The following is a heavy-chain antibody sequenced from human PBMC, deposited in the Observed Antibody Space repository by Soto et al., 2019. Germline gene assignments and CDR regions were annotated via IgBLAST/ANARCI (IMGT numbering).Heavy chain of an antibody. D-gene: IGHD4-4*01. CDR3: ASSYSNYALIDYYYGMDV. Sequence: QVQLVQSGAEVKKPGASVKVSCKASGYTFTSYAMHWVRQAPGQRLEWMGWINAGNGNTKYSQKFQGRVTITRDTSGSTAYMELSSLTSEDTAVYYCASSYSNYALIDYYYGMDVWGQGTTVTVSS. V-gene: IGHV1-3*01. J-gene: IGHJ6*02. CDR1: GYTFTSYA. CDR2: INAGNGNT.